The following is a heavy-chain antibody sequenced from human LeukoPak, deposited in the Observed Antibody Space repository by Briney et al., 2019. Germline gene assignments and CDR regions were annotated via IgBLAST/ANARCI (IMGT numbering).Heavy chain of an antibody. V-gene: IGHV4-34*01. CDR1: GGSFSGYY. CDR2: INHSGST. D-gene: IGHD5-12*01. J-gene: IGHJ5*02. Sequence: SETLSLTCAVYGGSFSGYYWSWIRQPPGKGLEWIGEINHSGSTNYNPSLKSRVTISVDTSKKQFSLKLSSVTAADTAVYYCARAKKRGYSGYTLWPWGQGTLVTVSS. CDR3: ARAKKRGYSGYTLWP.